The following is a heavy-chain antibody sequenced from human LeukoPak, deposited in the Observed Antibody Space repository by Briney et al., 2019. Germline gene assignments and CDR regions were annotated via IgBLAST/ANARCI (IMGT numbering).Heavy chain of an antibody. J-gene: IGHJ4*02. CDR1: GISFSNYA. V-gene: IGHV3-23*01. D-gene: IGHD5-18*01. CDR2: ISGSGSST. CDR3: AKSVDTTMVWNY. Sequence: GGSLRLSCAASGISFSNYAMSWVRQAPGKGLEWVSGISGSGSSTYYADSVKGRFTISRNNSKNTLYLQMNSLRAEDTAIYYCAKSVDTTMVWNYWGQGTLVTVSS.